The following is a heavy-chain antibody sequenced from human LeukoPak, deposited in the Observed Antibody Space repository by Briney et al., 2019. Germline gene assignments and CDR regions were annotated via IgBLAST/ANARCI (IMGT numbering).Heavy chain of an antibody. J-gene: IGHJ3*01. V-gene: IGHV5-51*01. D-gene: IGHD6-13*01. CDR2: IFPHDSDT. Sequence: PGESLKISCQGSGYGFSRYWIGWVRQMPGKGLGWMGVIFPHDSDTTYSPSFQGQISFSADRSIHTAYLQWHSLKASDTAIYYCARRPAGRAGFDLWGQGTLVIVSA. CDR3: ARRPAGRAGFDL. CDR1: GYGFSRYW.